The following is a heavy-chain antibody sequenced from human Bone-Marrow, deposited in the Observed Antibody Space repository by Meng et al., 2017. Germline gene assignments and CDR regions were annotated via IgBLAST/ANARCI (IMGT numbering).Heavy chain of an antibody. D-gene: IGHD2-2*01. CDR2: NNHSGST. CDR3: ARDCSSSSCSLDY. V-gene: IGHV4-34*01. J-gene: IGHJ4*02. Sequence: QVQLQQWGAALLKPPETLSLTCAVYGGSFSGYYWSWIRQPPGKGLEWIGENNHSGSTNYNPSLKSRVTMSVDTSKNQFSLKLSSVTAADTAVYYCARDCSSSSCSLDYWGQGTLVTVSS. CDR1: GGSFSGYY.